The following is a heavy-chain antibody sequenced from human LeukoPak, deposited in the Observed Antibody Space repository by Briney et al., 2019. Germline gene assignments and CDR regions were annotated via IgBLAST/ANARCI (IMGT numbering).Heavy chain of an antibody. J-gene: IGHJ6*02. CDR1: GFTVSSNY. CDR3: ARDRSYYGMDV. Sequence: GGSLGLSCAASGFTVSSNYMSWVRQAPGKGLEWVSVIYSGGSTYYADSVKGRFTISRDNSKNTLYLQMNSLSGEDTAVYYCARDRSYYGMDVWGQGTTVTVSS. CDR2: IYSGGST. V-gene: IGHV3-53*01.